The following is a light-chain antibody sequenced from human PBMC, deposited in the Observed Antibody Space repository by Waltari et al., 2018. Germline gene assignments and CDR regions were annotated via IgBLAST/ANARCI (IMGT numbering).Light chain of an antibody. V-gene: IGKV1-5*03. Sequence: DIQLTKSPYTLSASVGDRVPNTCRASQSISSWLAWYQQKPGKAPKLLIYKASTLESGVPSRFSGSGSGTEFTLTISSLQPDDFATYYCQQYHSYSLTFGGGTKVEIK. CDR3: QQYHSYSLT. J-gene: IGKJ4*01. CDR1: QSISSW. CDR2: KAS.